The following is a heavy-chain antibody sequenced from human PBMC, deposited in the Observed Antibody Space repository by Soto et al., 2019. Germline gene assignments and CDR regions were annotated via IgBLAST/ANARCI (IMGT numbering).Heavy chain of an antibody. D-gene: IGHD6-19*01. CDR1: GYSFTIYW. J-gene: IGHJ3*02. CDR2: IYPGDSDT. CDR3: ARPHFIAVAGSGAFDI. V-gene: IGHV5-51*01. Sequence: GESLNISCKGSGYSFTIYWIGWVRQMPGKGLEWMGIIYPGDSDTRYSPSFQGQVTISADKSISTAYLQWSSLKASDTAMYYCARPHFIAVAGSGAFDIWGQGTMVTVSS.